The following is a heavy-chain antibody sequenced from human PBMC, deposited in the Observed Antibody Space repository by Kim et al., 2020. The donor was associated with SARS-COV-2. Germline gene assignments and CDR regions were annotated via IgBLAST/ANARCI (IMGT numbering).Heavy chain of an antibody. CDR3: AKVDRYGSGIFS. D-gene: IGHD3-10*01. J-gene: IGHJ3*01. CDR1: GFTLSSSA. CDR2: LTTGVGIT. V-gene: IGHV3-23*01. Sequence: GGSLRLSCAASGFTLSSSAVSWVRQAPGKGLEWVSSLTTGVGITYYADSVKSRFTISRDNSKNTVYLQMNSLRAEDTAIYYCAKVDRYGSGIFSWGQGTMVTVSS.